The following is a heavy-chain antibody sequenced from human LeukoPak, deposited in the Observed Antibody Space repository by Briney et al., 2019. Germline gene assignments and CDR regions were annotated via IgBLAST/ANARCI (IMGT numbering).Heavy chain of an antibody. CDR1: GDSTTAYY. V-gene: IGHV4-38-2*02. CDR2: IYHSGST. D-gene: IGHD3-16*01. CDR3: ARDRGGFGPLPDAFDI. Sequence: SSETLSLTCSVSGDSTTAYYWSWIRQPPRKGLEWIGSIYHSGSTYYNPSLKSRVTISVDTSKNQFSLKLSSVTAADTAVYYCARDRGGFGPLPDAFDIWGQGTMVTVSS. J-gene: IGHJ3*02.